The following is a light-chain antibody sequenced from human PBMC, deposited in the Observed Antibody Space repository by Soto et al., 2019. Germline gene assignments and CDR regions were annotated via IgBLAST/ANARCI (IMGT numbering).Light chain of an antibody. J-gene: IGKJ5*01. Sequence: EIVLTHSPATLSLSPGERATLSCRASESISTYLGWYQQKPGQAPRPLIYDASNRATGIPARFSGSGSGTEFTLTINSLEPEDSAVYFCQQRSSGVTFGQGTRLEIK. CDR3: QQRSSGVT. V-gene: IGKV3-11*01. CDR2: DAS. CDR1: ESISTY.